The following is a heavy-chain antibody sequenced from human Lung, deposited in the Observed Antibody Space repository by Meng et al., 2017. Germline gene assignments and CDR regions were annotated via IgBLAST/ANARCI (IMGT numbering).Heavy chain of an antibody. CDR3: AKGYYSSGWDDAFDI. CDR2: ISSSST. Sequence: EVQLVESGGGLVKPGGSLRLSCTASGFTFSSYSMNWVRPAPGKGLEWVSSISSSSTYADSVKGRFTISRDNAKNSLYLQMNSLRAEDTAVYYCAKGYYSSGWDDAFDIWGQGTMVTVSS. J-gene: IGHJ3*02. CDR1: GFTFSSYS. V-gene: IGHV3-21*04. D-gene: IGHD6-19*01.